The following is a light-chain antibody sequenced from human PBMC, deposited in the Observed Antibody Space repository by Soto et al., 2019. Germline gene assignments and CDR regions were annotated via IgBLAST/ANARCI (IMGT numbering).Light chain of an antibody. CDR1: QTISGSY. V-gene: IGKV3-20*01. CDR3: QHHGDSVYT. Sequence: IVLTQSPGTLSLSPGERATLSCRASQTISGSYLAWYQHKPGQAPRLLIHGESTRATGIPDRFSGSGSGTVFTLTISRLEPEDFVVYYCQHHGDSVYTFGQGTKLEIK. J-gene: IGKJ2*01. CDR2: GES.